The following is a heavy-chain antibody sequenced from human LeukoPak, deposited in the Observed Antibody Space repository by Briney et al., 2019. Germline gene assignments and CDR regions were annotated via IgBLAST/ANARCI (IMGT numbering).Heavy chain of an antibody. CDR1: VFTFSTYN. D-gene: IGHD2-2*01. CDR2: IRSKAYGGTT. V-gene: IGHV3-49*04. CDR3: TRNRGVVVPAARARYNWFDP. Sequence: GGSLRLSCAASVFTFSTYNMNWVRQAPGKGLEWVGFIRSKAYGGTTEYAASVKGRFTISRDDSKSIAYLQMNSLKTEDTAVYYCTRNRGVVVPAARARYNWFDPWGQGTLVTVSS. J-gene: IGHJ5*02.